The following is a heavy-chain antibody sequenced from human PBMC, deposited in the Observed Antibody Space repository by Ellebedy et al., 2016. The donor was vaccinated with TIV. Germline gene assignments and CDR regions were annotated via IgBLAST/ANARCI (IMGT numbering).Heavy chain of an antibody. Sequence: GESLKISCAASGFIFSGYWMHWVRQAPGKGLVWVSRINSDGSDTAYADSVKGRFTISRDNSKNTLYLQMNSLRAEDTAVYYCAKDLAAGTTLRLDYWGQGTLVTVSS. CDR2: INSDGSDT. V-gene: IGHV3-74*01. CDR3: AKDLAAGTTLRLDY. CDR1: GFIFSGYW. J-gene: IGHJ4*02. D-gene: IGHD1-1*01.